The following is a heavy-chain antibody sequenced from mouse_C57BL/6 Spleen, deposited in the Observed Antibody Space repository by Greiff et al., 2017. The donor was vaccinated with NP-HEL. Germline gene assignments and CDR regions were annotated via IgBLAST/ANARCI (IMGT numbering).Heavy chain of an antibody. J-gene: IGHJ2*01. D-gene: IGHD2-4*01. V-gene: IGHV1-72*01. CDR1: GYTFTSYW. CDR3: ARRGYDYGEDYFDY. CDR2: IDPNSGGT. Sequence: QVQLQQSGAELVKPGDSVKLSCKASGYTFTSYWMHWVKQRPGRGLEGIGRIDPNSGGTKYNEKFKSKATLTVDKPSRTAYMQLSSLTSDDSAVDYCARRGYDYGEDYFDYWGQGTTLTVSS.